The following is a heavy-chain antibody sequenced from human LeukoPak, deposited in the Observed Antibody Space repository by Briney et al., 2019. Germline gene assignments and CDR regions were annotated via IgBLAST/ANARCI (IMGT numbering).Heavy chain of an antibody. J-gene: IGHJ4*02. CDR3: AKKSLWSGPFDY. CDR1: GFIFSNYA. Sequence: GGSLRLSCKASGFIFSNYAMSWVRQAPGKGLEWVSIITGSGGGSYYADSVKGRFTLSRDNSKNTLFLQMNSFRAEDTAVYFCAKKSLWSGPFDYWGQGTLVTVFS. CDR2: ITGSGGGS. V-gene: IGHV3-23*01. D-gene: IGHD3-3*01.